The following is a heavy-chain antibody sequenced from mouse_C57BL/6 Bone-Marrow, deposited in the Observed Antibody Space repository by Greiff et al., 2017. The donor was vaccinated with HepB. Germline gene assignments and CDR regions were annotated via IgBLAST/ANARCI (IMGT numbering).Heavy chain of an antibody. CDR1: GFTFTDYY. D-gene: IGHD1-1*02. CDR2: IRNKDNGYTT. J-gene: IGHJ4*01. CDR3: AKYHSGGSPYCAMDY. V-gene: IGHV7-3*01. Sequence: EVKLVESGGGLVQPGGSLSLSCAASGFTFTDYYMSWVRQPPGKALEWLGFIRNKDNGYTTEYSASVKGLLTISRDNSQSILYLPMNDLRDEDSATYYCAKYHSGGSPYCAMDYWGQGTSVTVSS.